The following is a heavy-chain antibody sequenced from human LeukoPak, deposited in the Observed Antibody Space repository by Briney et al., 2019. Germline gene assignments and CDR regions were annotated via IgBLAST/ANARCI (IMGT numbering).Heavy chain of an antibody. J-gene: IGHJ4*02. Sequence: QAGGSLRLSCAASGLTFSNYAMSWVRQAPGKGLEWVSTISIGGGSTYYADSVRGRFTISRDNAQNTLYLEMNSLRAEDTAVYNCAKVKSEKQWLAPFDSLGQGTLVTVSS. CDR2: ISIGGGST. D-gene: IGHD6-19*01. CDR3: AKVKSEKQWLAPFDS. V-gene: IGHV3-23*01. CDR1: GLTFSNYA.